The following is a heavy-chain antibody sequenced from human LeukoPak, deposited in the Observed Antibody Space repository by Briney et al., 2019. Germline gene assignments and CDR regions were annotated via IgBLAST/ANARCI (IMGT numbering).Heavy chain of an antibody. V-gene: IGHV3-33*06. D-gene: IGHD3-3*01. J-gene: IGHJ4*02. Sequence: PGRSLRLSCAASGFTFSSYGMHWVRQAPGKGLEWVAVIWYDGSNKYYADSVKGRFTISRDNSKNTLYLQMNSLRAEDTAVYYCAKGTQLYYDFWSGYNINDYWGQGTLVTVSS. CDR2: IWYDGSNK. CDR3: AKGTQLYYDFWSGYNINDY. CDR1: GFTFSSYG.